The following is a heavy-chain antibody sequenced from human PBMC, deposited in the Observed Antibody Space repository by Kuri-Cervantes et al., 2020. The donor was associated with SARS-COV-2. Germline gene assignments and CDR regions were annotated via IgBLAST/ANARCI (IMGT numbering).Heavy chain of an antibody. CDR3: ARDTPYCSSNTCSDF. V-gene: IGHV3-23*01. CDR1: GFTFSSYG. D-gene: IGHD2-2*01. J-gene: IGHJ4*02. CDR2: ISGSGGST. Sequence: GESLKISCEASGFTFSSYGMSWVRQAPGKGLEWVSAISGSGGSTYYADSVKGRFTISRDNSKNTLYLQMNSLRAEDTAVYFCARDTPYCSSNTCSDFWGQGTLVTVSS.